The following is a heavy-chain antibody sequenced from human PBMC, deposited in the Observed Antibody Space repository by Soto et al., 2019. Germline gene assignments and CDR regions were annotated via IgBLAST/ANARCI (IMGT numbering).Heavy chain of an antibody. Sequence: SETLSLTCAVYGGSFSGYYWSWIRQPPGKGLEWIGEINHSGSTNYNPSLKSRVTISVDTSKNQFSLKLSSVTAADTAVYYCARGLVEWLRTLYYYYYYMDVWGKGTTVTVSS. J-gene: IGHJ6*03. CDR3: ARGLVEWLRTLYYYYYYMDV. V-gene: IGHV4-34*01. D-gene: IGHD5-12*01. CDR1: GGSFSGYY. CDR2: INHSGST.